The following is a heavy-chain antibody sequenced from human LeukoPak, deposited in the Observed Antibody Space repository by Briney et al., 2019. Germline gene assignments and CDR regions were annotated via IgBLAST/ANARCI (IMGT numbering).Heavy chain of an antibody. D-gene: IGHD1-1*01. CDR2: ISWDGGST. V-gene: IGHV3-43*01. J-gene: IGHJ4*02. CDR1: GFTFDDYT. CDR3: AKDNADDDSFDY. Sequence: GGSLRLSCAASGFTFDDYTMPWVRQAPGKGLEWVSLISWDGGSTYYADSVKGRFTISRDNRKNSLYLQMNSLRTEDTALYYCAKDNADDDSFDYWGQGTLVTVSS.